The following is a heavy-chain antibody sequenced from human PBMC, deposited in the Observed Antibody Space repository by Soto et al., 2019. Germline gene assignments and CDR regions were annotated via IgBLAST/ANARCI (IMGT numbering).Heavy chain of an antibody. Sequence: GGSLRLSCAASGFTFSAYWMHWVRQAPGKGLVWVSRVNDDGRTTTYADSVKGRFTISRDSAENTLYLQMNSLRAEDTAVYYCAREIYSGSYFDYWGQGTLVTVSS. V-gene: IGHV3-74*01. D-gene: IGHD3-10*01. CDR2: VNDDGRTT. J-gene: IGHJ4*02. CDR1: GFTFSAYW. CDR3: AREIYSGSYFDY.